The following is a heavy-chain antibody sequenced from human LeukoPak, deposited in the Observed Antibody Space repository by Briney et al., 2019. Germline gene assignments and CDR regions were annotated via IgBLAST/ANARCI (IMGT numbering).Heavy chain of an antibody. Sequence: SETLSLTCTVSGGSISSSSYYWGWIRQPPGKGLEWIGSIYYSGSTYYNPSLKSRVTISVDTSKNQFSLKLGSVTAADTAVYYCARARGYRGYYFDYWGQGTLVTVSS. CDR2: IYYSGST. V-gene: IGHV4-39*07. J-gene: IGHJ4*02. D-gene: IGHD3-16*02. CDR1: GGSISSSSYY. CDR3: ARARGYRGYYFDY.